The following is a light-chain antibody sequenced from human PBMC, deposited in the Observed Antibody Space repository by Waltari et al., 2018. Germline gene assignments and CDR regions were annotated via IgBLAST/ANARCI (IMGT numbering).Light chain of an antibody. J-gene: IGKJ1*01. CDR1: QAIRDS. CDR2: GAS. V-gene: IGKV1-NL1*01. CDR3: QHYYNIPRT. Sequence: DIQMTQSPSSLSASVGDRVTITCRASQAIRDSLAWYQQKPGKAPKLLLYGASRLDSGVPFRFSGSGSGTDFTLTITSLQPEDSATYYCQHYYNIPRTFGQGTKVEVK.